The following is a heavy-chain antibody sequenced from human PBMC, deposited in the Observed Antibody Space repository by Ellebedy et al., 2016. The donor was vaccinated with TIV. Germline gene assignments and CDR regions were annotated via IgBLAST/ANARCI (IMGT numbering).Heavy chain of an antibody. V-gene: IGHV4-4*02. CDR2: IYHSGST. Sequence: MPSETLSLTCAVSGGSISSSNWWSWVRQPPGKGLEWIGEIYHSGSTNYNPSLKSRVTISVDKSKNQFSLKLSSVTAADTAVYYCARVSRNSIRINNAFDIWGQGTMVTVSS. CDR1: GGSISSSNW. J-gene: IGHJ3*02. CDR3: ARVSRNSIRINNAFDI. D-gene: IGHD4-23*01.